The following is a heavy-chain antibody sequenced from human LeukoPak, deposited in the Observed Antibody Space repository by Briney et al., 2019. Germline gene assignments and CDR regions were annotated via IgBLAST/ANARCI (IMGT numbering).Heavy chain of an antibody. V-gene: IGHV3-48*01. D-gene: IGHD3-10*01. Sequence: GGSLRLSCAASGFTFSSYSMNWDRQAPGKGLEWVSYISSSSSSIYYADSVKGRFTISRDNAKNSLYLQMNSLRAEDTAVYYCARDPMVRGVFDYWGQGTPVTVSS. J-gene: IGHJ4*02. CDR2: ISSSSSSI. CDR3: ARDPMVRGVFDY. CDR1: GFTFSSYS.